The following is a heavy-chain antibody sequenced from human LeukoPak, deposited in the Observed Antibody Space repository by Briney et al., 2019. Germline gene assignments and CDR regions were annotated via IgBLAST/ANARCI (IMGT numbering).Heavy chain of an antibody. V-gene: IGHV4-39*01. CDR1: GGSISSSTYY. Sequence: SETLSLTCAVSGGSISSSTYYWGWIRQPPGRGLEWIGNIDYSANTYYSPSLKSRVAMSVDTSKNQFSLKLNSVTAADTAVYYCARLTYPIKAFDIWGQGTVVTVSS. D-gene: IGHD3-9*01. J-gene: IGHJ3*02. CDR3: ARLTYPIKAFDI. CDR2: IDYSANT.